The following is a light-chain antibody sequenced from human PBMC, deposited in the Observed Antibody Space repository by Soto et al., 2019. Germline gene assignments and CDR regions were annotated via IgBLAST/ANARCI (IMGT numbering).Light chain of an antibody. CDR2: LNSDGSH. CDR3: QTWGSGIQV. Sequence: QPVLTQSPSASASLGASVKLTCTLSSGHSTYAIAWHQQQPERGPRYLIKLNSDGSHTKVDGIPDRFSGSSSGAERYLSISSLQSEDEGDYYCQTWGSGIQVFGGGTKLTVL. J-gene: IGLJ2*01. CDR1: SGHSTYA. V-gene: IGLV4-69*01.